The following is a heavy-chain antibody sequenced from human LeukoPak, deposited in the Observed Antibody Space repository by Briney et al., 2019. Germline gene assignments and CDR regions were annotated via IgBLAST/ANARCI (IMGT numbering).Heavy chain of an antibody. D-gene: IGHD6-19*01. CDR2: IYTSGST. V-gene: IGHV4-4*07. J-gene: IGHJ4*02. CDR3: ARHSSSGWYVGYYFDY. Sequence: PSETLSLTCTVSGGSISSYYWSWIRQPAGKGLEWIGRIYTSGSTNYNPSLKSRVTMSVDTSKNQFSLKLSSVTAADTAVYYCARHSSSGWYVGYYFDYWGQGTLVTVSS. CDR1: GGSISSYY.